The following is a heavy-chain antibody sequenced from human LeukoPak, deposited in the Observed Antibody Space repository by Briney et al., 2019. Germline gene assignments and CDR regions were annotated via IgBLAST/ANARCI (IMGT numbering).Heavy chain of an antibody. V-gene: IGHV4-34*01. J-gene: IGHJ4*02. D-gene: IGHD3-9*01. Sequence: SETLSLTCAVYGGSFSGYYWSWIRQPPGKGLEWIREINHSGSTNYNPSLKSRVTISVDTSKNQFSLKLSSGTAADTAVYYCAREIEYYDILTGYSPESNYFDYWGQGTLVTVSS. CDR3: AREIEYYDILTGYSPESNYFDY. CDR2: INHSGST. CDR1: GGSFSGYY.